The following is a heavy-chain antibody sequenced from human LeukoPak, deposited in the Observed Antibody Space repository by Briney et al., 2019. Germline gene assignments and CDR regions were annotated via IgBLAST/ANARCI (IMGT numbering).Heavy chain of an antibody. J-gene: IGHJ3*02. Sequence: GSLRLSCLPSGXTFAYNWMDWVRQDPGEGLVWVSSINSDGSATNYAESVKGRFTISRDTAKNTVYLQMNSLRVEDTAMYYCARSRDGAFDIWGQGTMVTVSS. D-gene: IGHD5-24*01. V-gene: IGHV3-74*01. CDR2: INSDGSAT. CDR1: GXTFAYNW. CDR3: ARSRDGAFDI.